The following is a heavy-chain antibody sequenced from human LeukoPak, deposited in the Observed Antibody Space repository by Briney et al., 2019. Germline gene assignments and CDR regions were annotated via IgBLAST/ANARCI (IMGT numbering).Heavy chain of an antibody. D-gene: IGHD1-26*01. CDR2: IDWDDEE. J-gene: IGHJ4*02. V-gene: IGHV2-70*11. CDR1: GFSLSTSGMC. Sequence: RKSGPTLVNPTQTLTLTCTFSGFSLSTSGMCVSWIRQPPRLPLEWLARIDWDDEEYYSTSLKTRLTISKDTSKNQVVLTMTNMDPVDTATYYCARIRVTGSYRLYSDYWGQGTLVTVSS. CDR3: ARIRVTGSYRLYSDY.